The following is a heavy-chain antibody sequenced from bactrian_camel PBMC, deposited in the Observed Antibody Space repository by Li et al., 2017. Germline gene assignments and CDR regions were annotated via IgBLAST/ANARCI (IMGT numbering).Heavy chain of an antibody. D-gene: IGHD1*01. J-gene: IGHJ4*01. V-gene: IGHV3S1*01. CDR2: INSNGAIT. Sequence: QLVESGGGLVKPGGPLRLSCAASGFSFNRYWMYWVRQAPGKGLEWASSINSNGAITYLADSVKGRFATSRDNAQNMVYLQMDNLNSDDTALYYCVGDAWTWWGQGTQVTVS. CDR3: VGDAWTW. CDR1: GFSFNRYW.